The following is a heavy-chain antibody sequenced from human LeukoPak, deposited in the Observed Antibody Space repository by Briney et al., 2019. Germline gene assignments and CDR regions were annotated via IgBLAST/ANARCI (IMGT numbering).Heavy chain of an antibody. Sequence: PSETLSLTCSVSGGSITKNGYYWGWIRQSPETGLKWIGSMHYSGSTYYNPSLNSRVTISVDTSKNQFSLKLTSVTAADTAVYYCARAGSGGYGDFQKIDYWGQGTLVTVSS. D-gene: IGHD4-17*01. CDR2: MHYSGST. CDR1: GGSITKNGYY. V-gene: IGHV4-39*07. J-gene: IGHJ4*02. CDR3: ARAGSGGYGDFQKIDY.